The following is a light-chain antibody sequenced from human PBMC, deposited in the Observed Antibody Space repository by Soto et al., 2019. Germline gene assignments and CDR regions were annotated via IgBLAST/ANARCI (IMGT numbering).Light chain of an antibody. V-gene: IGKV4-1*01. CDR1: QSVLSSSNNHNY. CDR2: WAS. Sequence: DFVMTQSPDSLAVSLGERATINCKSSQSVLSSSNNHNYLAWYQQKPGQPPKLLIYWASTRESGVPDRFSGGGSGTDFTLPISSLQSEDAAVYYCQQYFNTPQTFGQGTKVEIK. CDR3: QQYFNTPQT. J-gene: IGKJ1*01.